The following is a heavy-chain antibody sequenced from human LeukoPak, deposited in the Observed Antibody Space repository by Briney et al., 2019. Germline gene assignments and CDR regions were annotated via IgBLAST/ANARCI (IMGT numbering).Heavy chain of an antibody. D-gene: IGHD5-18*01. CDR1: GFTFSGYA. V-gene: IGHV3-64*01. CDR2: ISSNGGST. J-gene: IGHJ6*02. CDR3: ARDLPMVTSSYYYGMDV. Sequence: PGGSLRLSCAASGFTFSGYAMHWVRQAPGKGLEYVSAISSNGGSTYYANSVKGRFTISRDNSKNTLYLQMGSLRAEDMAVYYCARDLPMVTSSYYYGMDVWGQGTTVTVSS.